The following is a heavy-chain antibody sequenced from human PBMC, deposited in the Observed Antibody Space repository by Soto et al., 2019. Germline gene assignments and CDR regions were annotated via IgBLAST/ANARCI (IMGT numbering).Heavy chain of an antibody. D-gene: IGHD2-15*01. Sequence: GGSLRLSCAASGFNFNGYTINWVRQAPGKRLEWLSSISSSGYIFSTDSVRGRFTISRDNAKNSVYLQINSLRAEDTAVYFCARDCSGGSCYPGMDVWGQGTTVTVSS. CDR2: ISSSGYI. J-gene: IGHJ6*02. CDR3: ARDCSGGSCYPGMDV. CDR1: GFNFNGYT. V-gene: IGHV3-21*01.